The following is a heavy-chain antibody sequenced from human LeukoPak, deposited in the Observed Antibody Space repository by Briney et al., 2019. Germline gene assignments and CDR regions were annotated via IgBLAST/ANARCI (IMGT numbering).Heavy chain of an antibody. D-gene: IGHD5-12*01. CDR3: AKGVGGYASDWFGP. J-gene: IGHJ5*02. Sequence: PGGSLRLSCAASGFNFDDYAMHWVRQPPGKGLEWVSGLSWNSGNIDYADSVKGRFTISRDNAKNSLYLQMNSLRAEDTALYYCAKGVGGYASDWFGPWGQGTLVTVSS. CDR1: GFNFDDYA. CDR2: LSWNSGNI. V-gene: IGHV3-9*01.